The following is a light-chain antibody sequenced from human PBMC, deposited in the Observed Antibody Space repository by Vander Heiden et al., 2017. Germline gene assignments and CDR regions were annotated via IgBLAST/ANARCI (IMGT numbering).Light chain of an antibody. V-gene: IGLV3-21*02. CDR2: DDF. CDR3: QVWDNSGDRGV. J-gene: IGLJ3*02. CDR1: TMESKG. Sequence: SYVLTQPPSGSVAPGQPARIPRGGNTMESKGVNWYQKKPGQAPVLAVYDDFERTSGSPDRFSGSNSGNTATLTISRVEAGDEADYYCQVWDNSGDRGVFGGGTKLTVL.